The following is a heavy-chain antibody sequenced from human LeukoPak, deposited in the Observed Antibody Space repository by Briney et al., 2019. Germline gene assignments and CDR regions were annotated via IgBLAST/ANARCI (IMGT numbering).Heavy chain of an antibody. CDR2: ISSSSDII. CDR1: AFDFTIYD. Sequence: GGSLRLSCAASAFDFTIYDMNWVRQAPGKGLEWLSYISSSSDIIHYADSVKGRFTISRDNAKNSLYLQMNSLRAEDTAVYYCAREESSGWYWGQGTLVTVSS. D-gene: IGHD6-19*01. J-gene: IGHJ4*02. V-gene: IGHV3-48*01. CDR3: AREESSGWY.